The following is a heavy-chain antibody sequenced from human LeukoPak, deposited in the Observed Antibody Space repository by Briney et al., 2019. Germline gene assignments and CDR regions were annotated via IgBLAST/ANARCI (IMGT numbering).Heavy chain of an antibody. Sequence: SETLSLTCTVSGGSISSSNYHWVWIRQPPGKGLEWIGNINYSGSTYYKPSLKSRATISVDTSKNQFSLRLTSVTAADTAVFYCARYSTSSGWFDPWDQGTLVTVSS. D-gene: IGHD6-6*01. V-gene: IGHV4-39*01. CDR1: GGSISSSNYH. J-gene: IGHJ5*02. CDR2: INYSGST. CDR3: ARYSTSSGWFDP.